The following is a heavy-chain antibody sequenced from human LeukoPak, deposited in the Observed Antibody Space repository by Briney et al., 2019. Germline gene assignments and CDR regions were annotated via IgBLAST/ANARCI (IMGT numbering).Heavy chain of an antibody. CDR3: ATGSYRRYYFDY. J-gene: IGHJ4*02. D-gene: IGHD3-16*02. CDR1: GFTVSSNY. V-gene: IGHV3-23*01. CDR2: ISSGGGST. Sequence: GGSLRLSCAASGFTVSSNYMSWVRQAPGKGLEWVSTISSGGGSTYYADSVKGRFTISRDNSKNTLYLQMNSLRAEDTAVYYCATGSYRRYYFDYWGQGTLVTVSS.